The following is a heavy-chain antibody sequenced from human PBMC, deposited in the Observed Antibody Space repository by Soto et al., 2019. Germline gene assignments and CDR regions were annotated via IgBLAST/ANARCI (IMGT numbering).Heavy chain of an antibody. CDR3: AGEGVTSSMSLPWMGYHYYGLDV. Sequence: QVQLVQSGAEVKKPGSSVKVSCRAPGGTFNSHTITWVRQAAGQGLEWMGGIMPMFGVTNYARKFQGRLTMTGNESTTTAYMAVSGLTSEDTAVYYCAGEGVTSSMSLPWMGYHYYGLDVWGQGTTVIVSS. V-gene: IGHV1-69*12. D-gene: IGHD2-2*01. J-gene: IGHJ6*02. CDR2: IMPMFGVT. CDR1: GGTFNSHT.